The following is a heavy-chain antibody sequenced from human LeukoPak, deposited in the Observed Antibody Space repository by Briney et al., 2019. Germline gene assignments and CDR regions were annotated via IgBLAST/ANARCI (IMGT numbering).Heavy chain of an antibody. CDR3: ARKLAL. CDR2: IGSRGDTI. CDR1: GFSFSTYA. Sequence: GGSLRLSCAASGFSFSTYAMNWVRQAPGKGLEWIAYIGSRGDTIYYADSVKGRFTIFRDNAKNSLFLQMNSLREEDTAVYFCARKLALWGQGTLVTVSS. V-gene: IGHV3-48*02. J-gene: IGHJ4*02.